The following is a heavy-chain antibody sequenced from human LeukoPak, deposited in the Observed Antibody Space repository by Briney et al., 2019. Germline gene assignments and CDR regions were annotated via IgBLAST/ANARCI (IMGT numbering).Heavy chain of an antibody. CDR1: GGSISSSSYY. CDR3: ARPQAGIFGWFDP. J-gene: IGHJ5*02. Sequence: PSETLSLTCTVSGGSISSSSYYWGWIRQPPGKGLEWIGSIYYSGSTYYNPSLKSRVTISVDTSKNQFSLKLSSVTAADTAVYYCARPQAGIFGWFDPWGQGTLVTVSS. D-gene: IGHD6-13*01. CDR2: IYYSGST. V-gene: IGHV4-39*01.